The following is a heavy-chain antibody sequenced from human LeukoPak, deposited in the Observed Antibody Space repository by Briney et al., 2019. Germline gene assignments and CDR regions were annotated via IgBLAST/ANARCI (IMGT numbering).Heavy chain of an antibody. CDR2: IYSDGSST. V-gene: IGHV3-74*01. D-gene: IGHD1-26*01. CDR3: ARESPQVGTLDY. Sequence: GGSLRLSCAASGFTFNKYWMQWVRQAPGKGLVWVSRIYSDGSSTDYADSVKGRFTISRDNAKNTLYLQMNSLRAEDTAVYYCARESPQVGTLDYWGQGALVTVSS. J-gene: IGHJ4*02. CDR1: GFTFNKYW.